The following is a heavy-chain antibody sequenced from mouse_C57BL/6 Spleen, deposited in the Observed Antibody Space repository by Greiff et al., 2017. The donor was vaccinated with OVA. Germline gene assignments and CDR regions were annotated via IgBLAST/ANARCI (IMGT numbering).Heavy chain of an antibody. Sequence: VKLQQPGAELVKPGASVKLSCKASGYTFTSYWMQWVKQRPGQGLEWIGEIDPSDSYTNYNQKFKGKATLTVDTSSSTAYMQLSSLTSEDSAVYYCARRGYGSSYCFAYWGQGTLVTVSA. V-gene: IGHV1-50*01. J-gene: IGHJ3*01. CDR1: GYTFTSYW. CDR3: ARRGYGSSYCFAY. D-gene: IGHD1-1*01. CDR2: IDPSDSYT.